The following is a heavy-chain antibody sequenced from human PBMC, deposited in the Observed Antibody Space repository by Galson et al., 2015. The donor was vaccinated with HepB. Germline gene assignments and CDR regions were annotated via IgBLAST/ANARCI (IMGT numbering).Heavy chain of an antibody. Sequence: QPPGKGPEWIGTIYYFGSTYYNPSLESRVTISVDTSKNQFSLSLSSVTAADTAVYYCAREIWRRDGYNFERGGFDCWGQGTLVTV. CDR2: IYYFGST. D-gene: IGHD5-24*01. V-gene: IGHV4-39*07. J-gene: IGHJ4*02. CDR3: AREIWRRDGYNFERGGFDC.